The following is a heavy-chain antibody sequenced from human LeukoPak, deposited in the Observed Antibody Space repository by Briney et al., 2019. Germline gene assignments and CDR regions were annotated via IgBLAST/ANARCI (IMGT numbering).Heavy chain of an antibody. Sequence: SETLSLTCTVSGCSISSGGYYWGCLRQHPGQGQEWIGYIYDSGSTYYNPSLKSRVTISVDTSKNQFSLKLSSVTAADTAVYYCARSSIAALDWGQGTLVTVSS. D-gene: IGHD6-6*01. V-gene: IGHV4-31*03. CDR3: ARSSIAALD. J-gene: IGHJ4*02. CDR2: IYDSGST. CDR1: GCSISSGGYY.